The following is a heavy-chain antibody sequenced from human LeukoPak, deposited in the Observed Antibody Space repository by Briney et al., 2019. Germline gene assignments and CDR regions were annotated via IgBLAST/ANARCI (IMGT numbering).Heavy chain of an antibody. Sequence: GGSLRLSCAASGFTFSTYWMHWVRQAPGKGLVGVSRINSDGSRTSYADSVKGRFTISRDNAKNTLYLQMNSLRGEDTAVYYCARDLRTPSDTNIAIDYWGQGALVTVSS. CDR2: INSDGSRT. CDR3: ARDLRTPSDTNIAIDY. CDR1: GFTFSTYW. D-gene: IGHD4-23*01. J-gene: IGHJ4*02. V-gene: IGHV3-74*01.